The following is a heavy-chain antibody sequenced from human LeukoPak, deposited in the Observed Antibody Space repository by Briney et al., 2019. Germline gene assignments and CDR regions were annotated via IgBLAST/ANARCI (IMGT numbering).Heavy chain of an antibody. CDR1: GGSIRSYF. CDR3: ARHDYGGNSAWFDP. J-gene: IGHJ5*02. CDR2: ILYSGTT. Sequence: PSETLSLTCTVSGGSIRSYFWSWIRQPPGKGLEWIGYILYSGTTYYNPSLKSRVSISVDTSKNQFSLKLTSVTAADTAVYYCARHDYGGNSAWFDPWGQGTLVTVSS. D-gene: IGHD4-23*01. V-gene: IGHV4-59*08.